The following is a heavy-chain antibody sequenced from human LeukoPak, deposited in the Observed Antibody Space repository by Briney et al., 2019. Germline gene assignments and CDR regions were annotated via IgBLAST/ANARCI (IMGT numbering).Heavy chain of an antibody. Sequence: PGGSLRLSCTASGFTFGDYAMSWFRQAPGKGLEWVGFIRSKAYGGTTEYAASVKGRFTISRDDSKSIAYLQMNSLKTEDTAVYYCTRDHEYGDYVGPFVGWGQGTLVTVSS. CDR1: GFTFGDYA. D-gene: IGHD4-17*01. CDR3: TRDHEYGDYVGPFVG. V-gene: IGHV3-49*03. CDR2: IRSKAYGGTT. J-gene: IGHJ4*02.